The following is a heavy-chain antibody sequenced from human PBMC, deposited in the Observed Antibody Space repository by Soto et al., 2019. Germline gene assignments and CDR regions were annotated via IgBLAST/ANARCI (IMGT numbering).Heavy chain of an antibody. V-gene: IGHV1-3*01. J-gene: IGHJ4*02. D-gene: IGHD3-3*01. CDR2: INAGKGNT. CDR3: ARGNILRFLDFEY. Sequence: SLKLSCKASGYTFTSDPIHCVRQAPGQRPEWVAWINAGKGNTRYSQKFQGRVSISRDTSASTAYMQLSSLRPEDTAVYYCARGNILRFLDFEYWGQGTLVTVSS. CDR1: GYTFTSDP.